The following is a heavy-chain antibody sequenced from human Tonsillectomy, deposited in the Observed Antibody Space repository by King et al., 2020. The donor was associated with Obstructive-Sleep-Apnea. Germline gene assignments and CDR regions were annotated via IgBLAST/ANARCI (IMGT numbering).Heavy chain of an antibody. CDR3: ASLRDEATPFYF. D-gene: IGHD2-15*01. Sequence: VQLVESGAEVKKPGESLKLSCKASGYSFTSYWLGWVRQMPGKGLEWMGIIYPGDSDTRYSPSFQGQVTISADKSISTAYLQWSSLKASDTARYYCASLRDEATPFYFWGQGTLVTVSS. CDR2: IYPGDSDT. V-gene: IGHV5-51*01. J-gene: IGHJ4*02. CDR1: GYSFTSYW.